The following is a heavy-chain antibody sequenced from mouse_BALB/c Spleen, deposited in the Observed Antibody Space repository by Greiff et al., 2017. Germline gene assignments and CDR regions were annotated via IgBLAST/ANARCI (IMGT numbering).Heavy chain of an antibody. CDR2: ISSGGSYT. V-gene: IGHV5-9-4*01. Sequence: EVQGVESGGGLVKPGGSLKLSCAASGFTFSSYAMSWVRQSPEKRLEWVAEISSGGSYTYYPDTVTGRFTISRDNAKNTLYLEMSSLRSEDTAMYYCARGGDGYYVGAMDYWGQGTSVTVSS. CDR1: GFTFSSYA. J-gene: IGHJ4*01. D-gene: IGHD2-3*01. CDR3: ARGGDGYYVGAMDY.